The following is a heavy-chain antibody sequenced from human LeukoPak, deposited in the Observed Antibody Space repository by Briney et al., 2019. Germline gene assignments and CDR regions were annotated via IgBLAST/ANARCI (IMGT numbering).Heavy chain of an antibody. V-gene: IGHV4-59*08. CDR3: ARHATSAWYPFKYSGVDV. CDR1: GGSINNYY. Sequence: SETLSLTCTVSGGSINNYYWSWIRQPPGKGLEWIGYIYYTGSFKYNPSLESRVTISVDTSNNYFSLKLSSVTAADTAVYYCARHATSAWYPFKYSGVDVWGRGTKVTVSS. D-gene: IGHD6-19*01. J-gene: IGHJ6*02. CDR2: IYYTGSF.